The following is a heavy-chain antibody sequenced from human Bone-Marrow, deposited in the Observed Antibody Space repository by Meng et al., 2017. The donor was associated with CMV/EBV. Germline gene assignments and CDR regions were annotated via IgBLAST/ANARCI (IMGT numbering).Heavy chain of an antibody. Sequence: ASVKVSCKASGYTFTGYYMHWVRQAPGQGLEWMGWINPNSGGTNYAQKFQGRVTMTRDTSISTAYMELSRLRSDDTTVYYCARVPLVVPADKGIDRLDPWGQGTLVTVSS. J-gene: IGHJ5*02. CDR2: INPNSGGT. CDR3: ARVPLVVPADKGIDRLDP. CDR1: GYTFTGYY. V-gene: IGHV1-2*02. D-gene: IGHD2-2*01.